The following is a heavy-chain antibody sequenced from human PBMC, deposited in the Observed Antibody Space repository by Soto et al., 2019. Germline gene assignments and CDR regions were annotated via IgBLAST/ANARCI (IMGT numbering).Heavy chain of an antibody. CDR3: TRRHPRNLGLDY. CDR2: IRSKANSYAT. D-gene: IGHD4-17*01. Sequence: EVQLVESGGGLVQPGGSLKLSCAASGFTFSGSAMHWVRQASGKGLEWVGRIRSKANSYATAYAASVKGRFTISRDHSKNTAYLQMNSLKTEDMAVYYCTRRHPRNLGLDYWGQGSLVTVSS. V-gene: IGHV3-73*02. CDR1: GFTFSGSA. J-gene: IGHJ4*02.